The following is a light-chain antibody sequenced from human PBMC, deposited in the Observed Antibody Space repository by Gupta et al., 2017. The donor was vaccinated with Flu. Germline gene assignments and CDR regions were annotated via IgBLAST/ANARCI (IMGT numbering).Light chain of an antibody. J-gene: IGLJ1*01. CDR2: GNS. V-gene: IGLV1-44*01. CDR1: SSNIGSNN. Sequence: SSNIGSNNVNWCQQVPGTAPKRLIYGNSQRPSGVPDRFSGSKSGTSASLAISGLQSEDEADYYCAAWDDSLNGHYVFGTGTKVTAL. CDR3: AAWDDSLNGHYV.